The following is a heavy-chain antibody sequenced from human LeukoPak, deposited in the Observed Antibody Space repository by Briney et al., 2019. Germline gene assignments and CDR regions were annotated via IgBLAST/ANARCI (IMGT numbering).Heavy chain of an antibody. D-gene: IGHD6-19*01. Sequence: SETLSLTCAVYGGSFSGYYWSWIRQPPGKGLEWIGEINHSGSTNYNPSLKSRVTISVDTSKNQFSLKLSSVTAADTAVYYCAREGSGGWYFDYWGQGTLVTVSS. CDR1: GGSFSGYY. CDR2: INHSGST. J-gene: IGHJ4*02. CDR3: AREGSGGWYFDY. V-gene: IGHV4-34*01.